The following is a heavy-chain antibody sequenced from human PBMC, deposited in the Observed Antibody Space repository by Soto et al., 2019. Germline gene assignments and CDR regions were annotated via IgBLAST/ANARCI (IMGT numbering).Heavy chain of an antibody. V-gene: IGHV3-30-3*01. J-gene: IGHJ5*02. CDR2: ISYDGSNK. CDR1: GFTFSSYA. Sequence: GGSLRLSCAASGFTFSSYAMSWVRQAPGKGLEWVAVISYDGSNKYYADSVKGRFTISRDNSKNTLYLQMNSLRAEDTAVYYCARDPFDSPWGQGTLVTVSS. CDR3: ARDPFDSP.